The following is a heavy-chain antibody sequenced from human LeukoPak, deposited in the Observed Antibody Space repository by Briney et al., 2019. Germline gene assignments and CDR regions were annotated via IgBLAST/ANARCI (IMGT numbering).Heavy chain of an antibody. CDR2: ISADNGNT. CDR1: GYTFTSYA. D-gene: IGHD3-10*01. J-gene: IGHJ4*02. Sequence: ASVKVSCKASGYTFTSYAISWVRQAPGQGLEWMGWISADNGNTDYAQRFQGRVTMTTDTSTSTAYMELRSLRSDDTAVYYCARGLNFGSGTLVWGQGTLVTVSS. V-gene: IGHV1-18*01. CDR3: ARGLNFGSGTLV.